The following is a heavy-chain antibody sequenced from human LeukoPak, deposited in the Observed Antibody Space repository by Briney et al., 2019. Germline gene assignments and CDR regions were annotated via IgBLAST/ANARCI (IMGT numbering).Heavy chain of an antibody. Sequence: GGSLRLSCAASGFTFSSYSMNWVRQAPGKGLEWVSSISSSSSYIYYADSVKGRFTISRDNAKNSLYLQMHSMRAEDTAVSYCARGSIAVACTEDYWGQGTLVTVSS. V-gene: IGHV3-21*01. CDR3: ARGSIAVACTEDY. D-gene: IGHD6-19*01. J-gene: IGHJ4*02. CDR2: ISSSSSYI. CDR1: GFTFSSYS.